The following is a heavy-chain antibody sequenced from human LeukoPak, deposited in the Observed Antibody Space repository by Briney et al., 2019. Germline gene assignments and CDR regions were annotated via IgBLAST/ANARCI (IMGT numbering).Heavy chain of an antibody. D-gene: IGHD2-15*01. CDR3: ARHLKVDCSGGSCYSDYYYYYGMDV. V-gene: IGHV5-51*01. CDR1: GYSFTSYW. CDR2: IYPGDSDT. J-gene: IGHJ6*02. Sequence: GESLKISCKGSGYSFTSYWIGWVRQMPGKGLEWMGIIYPGDSDTRYGPSFQGQVTISADKSISTAYLQWSSLKASDTAMYYCARHLKVDCSGGSCYSDYYYYYGMDVWGQGTTVTVSS.